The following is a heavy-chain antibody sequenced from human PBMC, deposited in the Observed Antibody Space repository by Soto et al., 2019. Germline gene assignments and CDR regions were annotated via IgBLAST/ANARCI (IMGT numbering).Heavy chain of an antibody. CDR2: ISSSSNYI. CDR3: ARDRSIVVVPAALDF. D-gene: IGHD2-2*01. Sequence: GGSLRLSCAASGFTFSSYSMNWVRQAPGKGLEWVSSISSSSNYIYYADSVKGRFTISRDNAKNSLYLQMNSLRAEDTAVYYCARDRSIVVVPAALDFWGQGTLVTVSS. J-gene: IGHJ4*02. V-gene: IGHV3-21*01. CDR1: GFTFSSYS.